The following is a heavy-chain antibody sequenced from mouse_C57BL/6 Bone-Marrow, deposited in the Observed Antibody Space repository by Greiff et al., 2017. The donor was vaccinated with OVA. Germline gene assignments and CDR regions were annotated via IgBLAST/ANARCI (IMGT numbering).Heavy chain of an antibody. CDR2: IWWDDDK. V-gene: IGHV8-8*01. CDR1: GFSLSTFGMG. J-gene: IGHJ2*01. Sequence: QVTLKVSGPGILQPSQTLSLTCSFSGFSLSTFGMGVGWIRQTSGKGLEWLVHIWWDDDKYYNPALKSRLTISKDTSKTQVFLKIANVDTADTATYYCARMVLLKVFDYWGQGTTLTVSS. CDR3: ARMVLLKVFDY. D-gene: IGHD2-1*01.